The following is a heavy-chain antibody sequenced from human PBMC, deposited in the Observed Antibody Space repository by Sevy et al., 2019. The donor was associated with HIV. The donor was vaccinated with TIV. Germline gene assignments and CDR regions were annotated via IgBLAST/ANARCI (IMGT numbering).Heavy chain of an antibody. V-gene: IGHV3-30*04. D-gene: IGHD6-19*01. CDR2: ISYDGTDI. Sequence: GGSLRLSCAASRFTFSSYAIHWVRQAPGKGLEWVAFISYDGTDIYYADSVKGRFNISRDNSKNTLFLQMNSLRAEDTAVYYCARDGISSGWYRGYYFDYWGQGTLVTVSS. CDR3: ARDGISSGWYRGYYFDY. CDR1: RFTFSSYA. J-gene: IGHJ4*02.